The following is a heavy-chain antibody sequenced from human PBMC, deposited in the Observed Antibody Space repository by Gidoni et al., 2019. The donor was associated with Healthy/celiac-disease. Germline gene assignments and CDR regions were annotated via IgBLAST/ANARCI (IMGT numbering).Heavy chain of an antibody. CDR1: GGSISRGGYY. CDR2: IYYSGST. J-gene: IGHJ4*02. D-gene: IGHD1-26*01. CDR3: ARVVTLATIIVGATFDY. V-gene: IGHV4-31*03. Sequence: QVQLQESGPGLVKPSQTLSLTCPVSGGSISRGGYYWSWIRQHPGKGLEWIGYIYYSGSTYYNPSLKSRVTISVDTSKNQFSLKLSSVTAADTAVYYCARVVTLATIIVGATFDYWGQGTLVTVSS.